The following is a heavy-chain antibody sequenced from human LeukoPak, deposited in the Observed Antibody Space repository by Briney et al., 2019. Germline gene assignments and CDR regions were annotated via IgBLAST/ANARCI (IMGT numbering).Heavy chain of an antibody. CDR1: GFTFSRYT. V-gene: IGHV3-30-3*01. J-gene: IGHJ5*02. CDR3: ARDSLMGELIDGGWFDP. Sequence: PGRSHRLSRAASGFTFSRYTMHSVCHGPRKGPEWVAVISSDESNKYHADSVKGRFTISRDNSKNPLYLQMNSLRAEDTAVYYCARDSLMGELIDGGWFDPWGQGTLVTVSS. CDR2: ISSDESNK. D-gene: IGHD1-26*01.